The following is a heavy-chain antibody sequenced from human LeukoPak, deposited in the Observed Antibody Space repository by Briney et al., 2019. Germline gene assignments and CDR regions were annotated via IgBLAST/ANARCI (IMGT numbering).Heavy chain of an antibody. CDR3: AREVVVAATRYMDV. Sequence: GGSPRLSCAASGFTFSSYEMNWVRQAPGKGLEWVSYISSSGATRYYADSVKGRFTMSRDNAKNSLYLLLNSLRAEDTAVYYCAREVVVAATRYMDVWGKGTTVTISS. CDR1: GFTFSSYE. V-gene: IGHV3-48*03. D-gene: IGHD2-15*01. CDR2: ISSSGATR. J-gene: IGHJ6*03.